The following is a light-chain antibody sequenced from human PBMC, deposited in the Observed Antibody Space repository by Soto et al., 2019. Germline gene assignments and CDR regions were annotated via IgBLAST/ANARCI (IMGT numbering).Light chain of an antibody. Sequence: QSALTQPASVSGSPGQSITISCTGTSSDIGDYDYVSWYQQHPGKAPKTLIYEVSIRPSGISNRFSGSKSGNTAYLTISGLQLEDEADYYCSSYSFSSMGLFGGGTKVTVL. CDR3: SSYSFSSMGL. V-gene: IGLV2-14*01. CDR1: SSDIGDYDY. CDR2: EVS. J-gene: IGLJ2*01.